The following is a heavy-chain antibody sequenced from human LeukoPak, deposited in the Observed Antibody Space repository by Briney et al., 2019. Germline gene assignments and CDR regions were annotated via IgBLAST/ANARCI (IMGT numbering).Heavy chain of an antibody. D-gene: IGHD3-22*01. Sequence: GGSLRLSCAASGFTFSSYSMKWVRQAPGKGLEWVSSISSSSSYIYYADSVKGGFTISRENAKNSLYLQMNSLRAEDTAVYYCARDPVIDYYDSSGYSRLSAALDIWGQGTMVTVSS. CDR3: ARDPVIDYYDSSGYSRLSAALDI. V-gene: IGHV3-21*01. CDR1: GFTFSSYS. CDR2: ISSSSSYI. J-gene: IGHJ3*02.